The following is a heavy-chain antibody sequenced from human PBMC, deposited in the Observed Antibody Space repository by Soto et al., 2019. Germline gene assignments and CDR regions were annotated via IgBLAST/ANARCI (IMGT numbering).Heavy chain of an antibody. CDR3: ARDYWAALLPDDGIDV. CDR2: INPGGGST. CDR1: GYTFTSYY. D-gene: IGHD2-15*01. J-gene: IGHJ6*02. Sequence: ASVKVSCKASGYTFTSYYIHWVRQAPGQGLEWMGIINPGGGSTTYAQKFQGRVTMTRDTSTSTVYMELSSLRSEDTAVYYCARDYWAALLPDDGIDVWGQGTTVTVSS. V-gene: IGHV1-46*03.